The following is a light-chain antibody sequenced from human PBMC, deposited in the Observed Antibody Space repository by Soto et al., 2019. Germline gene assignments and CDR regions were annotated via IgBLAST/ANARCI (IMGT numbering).Light chain of an antibody. CDR1: NSDVGGYNY. J-gene: IGLJ2*01. V-gene: IGLV2-14*01. Sequence: QSALTQPASVSGSPGQSITISCTGTNSDVGGYNYVSWYQQHPGTAPKLIIYEVSHRPSGISNRFSGSKSGSTSSLTISGLQDEDEGDYYCSSYTTRSTLVFGGGTKLTVL. CDR3: SSYTTRSTLV. CDR2: EVS.